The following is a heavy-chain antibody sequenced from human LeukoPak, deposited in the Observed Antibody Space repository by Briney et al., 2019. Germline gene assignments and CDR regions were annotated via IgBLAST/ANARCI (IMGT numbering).Heavy chain of an antibody. Sequence: KASETLSLTCTVSGASISSYYGGWIRQPAGKGLEWIGCIYTSGSTNYNPSLKSRVTMAVDTSKNQFSMKMSSVTAADTAVYYCARVLYENWFDPWGQGTLVTVSS. CDR2: IYTSGST. CDR3: ARVLYENWFDP. J-gene: IGHJ5*02. D-gene: IGHD5/OR15-5a*01. CDR1: GASISSYY. V-gene: IGHV4-4*07.